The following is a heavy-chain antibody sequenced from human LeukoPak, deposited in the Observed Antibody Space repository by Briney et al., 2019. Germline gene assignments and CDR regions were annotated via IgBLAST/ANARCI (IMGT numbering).Heavy chain of an antibody. CDR3: AKVVSGGNCYQSDY. J-gene: IGHJ4*02. Sequence: PGGSLRLSCAASGFTFSSYAMNWVRQAPGKGLEWVSVVSVSGDTTYFADSVKGRFTISRDNSKNTLYLQMNSLRADDTAIYYCAKVVSGGNCYQSDYWGQGTLVTVSS. CDR2: VSVSGDTT. V-gene: IGHV3-23*01. D-gene: IGHD2-15*01. CDR1: GFTFSSYA.